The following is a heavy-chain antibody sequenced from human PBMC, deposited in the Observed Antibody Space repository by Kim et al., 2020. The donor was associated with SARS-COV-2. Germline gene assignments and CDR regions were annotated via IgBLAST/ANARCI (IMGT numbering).Heavy chain of an antibody. J-gene: IGHJ4*02. V-gene: IGHV3-33*05. Sequence: GGSLRLSCAASGFTFSSYGMHWVRQAPGKGLEWVAVISYDGSNKYYADSVKGRFTISRDNSKNTLYLQMNSLRAEDTAVYYCARDRYGYDHYFDYWGQGT. CDR2: ISYDGSNK. CDR1: GFTFSSYG. D-gene: IGHD5-12*01. CDR3: ARDRYGYDHYFDY.